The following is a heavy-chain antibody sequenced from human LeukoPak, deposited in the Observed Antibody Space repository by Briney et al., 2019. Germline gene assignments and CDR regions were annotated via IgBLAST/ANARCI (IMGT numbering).Heavy chain of an antibody. Sequence: ASVKVSCKASGYTFTSYYMHWVRQAPGQGLEWMGIINPSGGSTSYVQKFQGRVTMTRDTSTSTVYMELSSLRSEDTAVYYCARAVGYYGSGSSNDYWGQGTLVTVSS. CDR1: GYTFTSYY. J-gene: IGHJ4*02. D-gene: IGHD3-10*01. CDR2: INPSGGST. CDR3: ARAVGYYGSGSSNDY. V-gene: IGHV1-46*01.